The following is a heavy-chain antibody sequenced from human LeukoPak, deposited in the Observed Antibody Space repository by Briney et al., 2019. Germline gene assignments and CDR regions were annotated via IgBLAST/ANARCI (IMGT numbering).Heavy chain of an antibody. J-gene: IGHJ5*02. CDR2: IYYSGST. D-gene: IGHD6-19*01. V-gene: IGHV4-39*07. CDR1: GGSISSSSYY. CDR3: AQDSSGWYLGWFDP. Sequence: PSETLSLTCTVSGGSISSSSYYWGWIRQPPGKGLEWIGSIYYSGSTYYNPSLKSRVTISVDTSKNQFSLKLSSVTAADTAVYYCAQDSSGWYLGWFDPWGQGTLVTVSS.